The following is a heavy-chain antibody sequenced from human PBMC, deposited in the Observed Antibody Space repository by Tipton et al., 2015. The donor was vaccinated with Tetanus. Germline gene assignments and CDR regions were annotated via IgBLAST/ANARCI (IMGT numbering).Heavy chain of an antibody. J-gene: IGHJ4*02. Sequence: QSGAEVKKPGASVKVSCKAFAYAFTSYDLNWVRQAPGQGLEWLGWINPDSGGTKYTQNFQGRVTMTRDTPTTTVYLELTSLKSDDTAVYYCARDSYVTGTTSHFDFWGQGSLVNVSS. CDR3: ARDSYVTGTTSHFDF. D-gene: IGHD1-1*01. CDR2: INPDSGGT. CDR1: AYAFTSYD. V-gene: IGHV1-2*02.